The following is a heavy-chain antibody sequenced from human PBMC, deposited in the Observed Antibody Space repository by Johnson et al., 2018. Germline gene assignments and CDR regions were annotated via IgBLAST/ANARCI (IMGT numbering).Heavy chain of an antibody. V-gene: IGHV4-59*01. CDR2: IYYSGNT. Sequence: QVQLQESGPGLVKPSETLSLTCTVSGGSISSYYWSWIRPPPGKGLEWIGYIYYSGNTNYNPSLQRRVPISVDTPKNQFSLKLSSVTAADPAVYYCAGHEKRDYGGTYYYYYGMDVWGQGTTVTVSS. CDR1: GGSISSYY. J-gene: IGHJ6*02. D-gene: IGHD4-23*01. CDR3: AGHEKRDYGGTYYYYYGMDV.